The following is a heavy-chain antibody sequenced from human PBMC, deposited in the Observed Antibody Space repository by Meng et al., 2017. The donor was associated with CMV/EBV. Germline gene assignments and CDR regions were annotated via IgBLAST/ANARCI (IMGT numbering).Heavy chain of an antibody. Sequence: LSCAASGFTFSSYAMGWVRQAPGKGLEWVSAISGSGGSTYYADSVKGRFTISRDNSKNTLYLQMNSLRAEDTAVYYCAKLSSSSLNPWGQGTLVTVSS. CDR3: AKLSSSSLNP. D-gene: IGHD6-6*01. CDR1: GFTFSSYA. CDR2: ISGSGGST. J-gene: IGHJ5*02. V-gene: IGHV3-23*01.